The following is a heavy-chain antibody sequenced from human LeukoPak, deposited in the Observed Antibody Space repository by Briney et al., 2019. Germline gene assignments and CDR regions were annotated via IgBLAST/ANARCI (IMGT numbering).Heavy chain of an antibody. V-gene: IGHV1-46*01. D-gene: IGHD3-10*01. CDR3: ARARITMVRGVIGWFDP. CDR1: GYTFTSYY. CDR2: INPSGGST. Sequence: ASVKVSCKASGYTFTSYYMHWVRQAPGQGLEWMGIINPSGGSTSYAQKFQGRVTMTRDTSTSTVYMELSSLRSEDTAVYYCARARITMVRGVIGWFDPWGQGTLVTVSS. J-gene: IGHJ5*02.